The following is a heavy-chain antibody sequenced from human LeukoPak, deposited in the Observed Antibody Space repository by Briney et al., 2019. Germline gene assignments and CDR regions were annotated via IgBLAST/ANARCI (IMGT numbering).Heavy chain of an antibody. CDR2: TYYSGST. CDR1: GGSISSSSYY. J-gene: IGHJ4*02. D-gene: IGHD6-19*01. Sequence: PSETLSLTCTVSGGSISSSSYYWGWIRQPPGKGLEWIGSTYYSGSTYYNPSLKSRVTISVDTSKNQFSLKLSSVTAADTAVYYCARRTIAVAEDYWGQGTLVTVSS. V-gene: IGHV4-39*01. CDR3: ARRTIAVAEDY.